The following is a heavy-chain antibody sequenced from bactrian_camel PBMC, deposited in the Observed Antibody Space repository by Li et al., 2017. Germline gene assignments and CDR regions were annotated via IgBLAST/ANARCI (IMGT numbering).Heavy chain of an antibody. Sequence: VQLVESGGGSVEAGGSLRLTCAGSGHRWLTYCMGWFRQGRGKEREGVASIASNGTTSYADSVKGRFTISKDNAKNTLYLQMNSLKPEDTAMYYCASNRRAYIGCPDFRIYGQGTQVTVS. V-gene: IGHV3S53*01. CDR1: GHRWLTYC. J-gene: IGHJ4*01. D-gene: IGHD3*01. CDR2: IASNGTT.